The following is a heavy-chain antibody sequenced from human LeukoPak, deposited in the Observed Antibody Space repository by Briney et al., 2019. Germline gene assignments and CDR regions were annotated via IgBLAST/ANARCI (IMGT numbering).Heavy chain of an antibody. V-gene: IGHV3-7*01. CDR2: IKQDGSEK. J-gene: IGHJ6*03. Sequence: GGSLRLSCAASGFTFSSYWMSWVRQAPGKGLEWVANIKQDGSEKYYVDSVKGRFTISRDNAKNSLYLQMNSLRAEDTAVYYCARVAVVTHYYYYMDVWGKGTTVTVSS. CDR3: ARVAVVTHYYYYMDV. CDR1: GFTFSSYW. D-gene: IGHD4-23*01.